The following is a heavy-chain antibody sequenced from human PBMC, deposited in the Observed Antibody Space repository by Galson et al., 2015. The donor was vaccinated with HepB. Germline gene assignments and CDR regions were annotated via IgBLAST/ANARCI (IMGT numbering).Heavy chain of an antibody. CDR3: ARELPRSDAFDI. D-gene: IGHD2-15*01. V-gene: IGHV3-7*05. J-gene: IGHJ3*02. CDR1: GFTFSTYW. Sequence: RLSCAVSGFTFSTYWMGWVRQAPGKGLEWVAHIKPDGSDKYYVDSVKGRFTISSDNAKNSFHLQMNSLRVEDTAVYYCARELPRSDAFDIWGQGTMVTVAP. CDR2: IKPDGSDK.